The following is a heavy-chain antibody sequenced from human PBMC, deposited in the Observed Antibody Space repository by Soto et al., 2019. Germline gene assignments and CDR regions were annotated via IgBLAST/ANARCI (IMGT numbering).Heavy chain of an antibody. CDR3: AKATVSTGYSYAMDV. V-gene: IGHV3-30*18. D-gene: IGHD4-17*01. Sequence: GGSLRLSCAASGFTFSSYGMYWVRQAPGKGLEWVALVSSERSNKHYADSVKGRFTISRDNSKNTLYLQMDSLRVEDTAVYYCAKATVSTGYSYAMDVWGPGTTVTVSS. CDR2: VSSERSNK. CDR1: GFTFSSYG. J-gene: IGHJ6*02.